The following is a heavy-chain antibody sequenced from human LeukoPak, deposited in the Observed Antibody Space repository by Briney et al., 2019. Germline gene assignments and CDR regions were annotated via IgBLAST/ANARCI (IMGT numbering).Heavy chain of an antibody. CDR3: ARGVSEPYSSGWYPLDY. CDR2: ISAYNGNT. Sequence: ASVKVSCKASGYTFPSYGISWVRQDSGQGLELIVCISAYNGNTNYAQKLQGRVTMTTDTSTSTAYMELRSLRSDDTAVYCCARGVSEPYSSGWYPLDYWGQGTLVTVSS. CDR1: GYTFPSYG. J-gene: IGHJ4*02. V-gene: IGHV1-18*01. D-gene: IGHD6-19*01.